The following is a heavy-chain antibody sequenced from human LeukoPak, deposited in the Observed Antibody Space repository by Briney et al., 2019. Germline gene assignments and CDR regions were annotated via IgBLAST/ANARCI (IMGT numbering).Heavy chain of an antibody. CDR2: FDPEDGET. J-gene: IGHJ1*01. CDR1: GYTLTGLS. D-gene: IGHD6-13*01. CDR3: ARGGSSWSAEYFRH. Sequence: ASVKVSCKVSGYTLTGLSMHWVRQAPGKGLEWMGGFDPEDGETIYAQKFQGRVTMTEDTSTDTAYMELRSLRSDDTAVYFCARGGSSWSAEYFRHWGQGTLVTVS. V-gene: IGHV1-24*01.